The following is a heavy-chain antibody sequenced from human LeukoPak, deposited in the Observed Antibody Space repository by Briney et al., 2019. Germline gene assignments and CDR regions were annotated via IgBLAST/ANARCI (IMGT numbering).Heavy chain of an antibody. Sequence: GGSLRLSCAGFGFTFHDHGMSWGRQGPGKGLEGGSALYWYGDNTGYADSVKGRFTISRDNAKKSLYVQMNSLTAEDTAYYYCGREEGPYFDRWGQGTLVTVSS. CDR3: GREEGPYFDR. CDR1: GFTFHDHG. J-gene: IGHJ4*02. CDR2: LYWYGDNT. V-gene: IGHV3-20*04.